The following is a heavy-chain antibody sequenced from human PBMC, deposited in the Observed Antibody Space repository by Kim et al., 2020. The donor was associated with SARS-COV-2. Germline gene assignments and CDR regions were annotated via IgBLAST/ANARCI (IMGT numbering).Heavy chain of an antibody. Sequence: SETLSLTCAVSGGSISSSNWWSWVRQPPGKGLEWIGEIYHSGSTNYNPSLKSRVTISVDKSKNQFSLKLSSVTAADTAVYYCALWVVVRGDAFDIWGQGTMVTVSS. D-gene: IGHD2-2*01. CDR3: ALWVVVRGDAFDI. V-gene: IGHV4-4*02. CDR1: GGSISSSNW. J-gene: IGHJ3*02. CDR2: IYHSGST.